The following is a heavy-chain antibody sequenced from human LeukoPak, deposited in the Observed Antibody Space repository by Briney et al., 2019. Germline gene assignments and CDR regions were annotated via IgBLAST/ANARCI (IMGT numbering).Heavy chain of an antibody. CDR2: INHSGST. J-gene: IGHJ4*02. Sequence: ASETLSLTCAVYGGSFSGYYWSWIRQPPGKGLEWIVEINHSGSTNYNPSLKGRVTISVDTSKNQFSLKLSSVTAADTAVYYCARGYCSGGSCYLDYWGQGTLVTVSS. CDR3: ARGYCSGGSCYLDY. D-gene: IGHD2-15*01. V-gene: IGHV4-34*01. CDR1: GGSFSGYY.